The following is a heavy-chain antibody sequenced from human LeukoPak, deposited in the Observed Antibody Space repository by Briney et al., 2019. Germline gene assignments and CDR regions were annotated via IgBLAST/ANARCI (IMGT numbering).Heavy chain of an antibody. CDR1: GYSISSGYY. V-gene: IGHV4-38-2*01. J-gene: IGHJ3*02. CDR2: NYRSGST. Sequence: SETLSLTCAVSGYSISSGYYWGWIRQPPRKGLEWIGSNYRSGSTYYNPSLKNRVTKSVDTSKNQFSLKLSFVTAADTAVYYCARHRGDDYYDSSGYYYFRAFDIWGQGTVVTVSS. D-gene: IGHD3-22*01. CDR3: ARHRGDDYYDSSGYYYFRAFDI.